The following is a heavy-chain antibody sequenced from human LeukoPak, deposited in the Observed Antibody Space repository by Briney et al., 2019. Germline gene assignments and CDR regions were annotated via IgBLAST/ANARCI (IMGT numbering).Heavy chain of an antibody. CDR2: ISAYNGNT. Sequence: ASVKVSCKASGYTFTSYGISWVRQAPGQGLEWMGWISAYNGNTNYAQKLRGRVTMTTDTSTSTAYMELRSLRSDDTAVYYCARDLFPASDYCGGDCPRGAFDIWGQGTMVTVSS. V-gene: IGHV1-18*01. CDR3: ARDLFPASDYCGGDCPRGAFDI. D-gene: IGHD2-21*02. CDR1: GYTFTSYG. J-gene: IGHJ3*02.